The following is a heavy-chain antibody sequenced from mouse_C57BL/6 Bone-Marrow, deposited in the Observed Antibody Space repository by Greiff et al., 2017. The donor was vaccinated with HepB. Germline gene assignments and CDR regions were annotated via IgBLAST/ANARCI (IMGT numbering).Heavy chain of an antibody. D-gene: IGHD1-1*01. J-gene: IGHJ2*01. V-gene: IGHV3-6*01. CDR1: GYSITSGYY. Sequence: EVKLQESGPGLVKPSQSLSLTCSVTGYSITSGYYWNWIRQFPGNKLEWMGYISYDGSNNYNPSLKNRISITRDTSKNQFFLKLNSVTTEDTATYYCARGGYYGSSPHDYWGQGTTLTVSS. CDR3: ARGGYYGSSPHDY. CDR2: ISYDGSN.